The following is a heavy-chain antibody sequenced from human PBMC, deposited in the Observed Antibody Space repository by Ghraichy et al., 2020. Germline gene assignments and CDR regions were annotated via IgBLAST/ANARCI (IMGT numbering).Heavy chain of an antibody. Sequence: LSLTCATSGFTFSDYYMSWIRQAPGKALELVSYISTSVTTIYYADSLKCRFTISSDNAKHSLYLQMNSLSAEDTAVYYCANGEDGYNSLYYFDYWSQGTLVTVPS. D-gene: IGHD5-24*01. J-gene: IGHJ4*02. CDR2: ISTSVTTI. CDR1: GFTFSDYY. CDR3: ANGEDGYNSLYYFDY. V-gene: IGHV3-11*01.